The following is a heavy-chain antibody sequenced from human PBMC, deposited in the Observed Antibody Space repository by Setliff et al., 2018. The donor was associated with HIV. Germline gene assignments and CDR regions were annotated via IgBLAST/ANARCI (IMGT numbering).Heavy chain of an antibody. CDR3: ARGGPASPNWFDP. CDR1: GGSISGYY. J-gene: IGHJ5*02. Sequence: SETLSLTCTVSGGSISGYYWGWIRQPPGKGLEWVGTVYYTGSTFYNPSLKSLKGRVTISVDTSKNQFSLKPTFMTAADTAVYYCARGGPASPNWFDPWGQGTLVTVSS. D-gene: IGHD3-16*01. CDR2: VYYTGST. V-gene: IGHV4-39*01.